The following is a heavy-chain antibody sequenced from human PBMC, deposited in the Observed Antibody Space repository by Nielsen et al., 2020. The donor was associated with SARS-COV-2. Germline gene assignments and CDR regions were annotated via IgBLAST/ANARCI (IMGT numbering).Heavy chain of an antibody. CDR2: ISYDGSNK. V-gene: IGHV3-30*04. D-gene: IGHD2-2*01. J-gene: IGHJ6*02. CDR3: ARGSIVVVPAAARRYYYYGMDV. Sequence: VRQAPGKGLEWVAVISYDGSNKYYADSVKGRFTISRDNSKNTLYLQMNSLRAEDTAVYYCARGSIVVVPAAARRYYYYGMDVWGQGTTVTVSS.